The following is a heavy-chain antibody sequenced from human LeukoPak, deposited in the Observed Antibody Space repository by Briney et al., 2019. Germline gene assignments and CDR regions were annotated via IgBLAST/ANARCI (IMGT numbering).Heavy chain of an antibody. CDR1: GGTFSSYA. Sequence: ASVKVSCKASGGTFSSYAISWVRQAPGQGLEWMGGIIPIFGTANYAQKFQGRVTITADESTSTAYMELSSLRSEDTAVYYCARGRDVTRRETFDYWGQGTLVTVSS. CDR2: IIPIFGTA. D-gene: IGHD5-24*01. CDR3: ARGRDVTRRETFDY. J-gene: IGHJ4*02. V-gene: IGHV1-69*13.